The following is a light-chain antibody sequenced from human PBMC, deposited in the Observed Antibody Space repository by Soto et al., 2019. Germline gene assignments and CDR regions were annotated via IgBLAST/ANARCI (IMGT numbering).Light chain of an antibody. CDR3: QQYFHWPPEA. CDR2: GAS. J-gene: IGKJ1*01. CDR1: QSVSTY. V-gene: IGKV3-15*01. Sequence: IVMTQSPATLSMSPGERATLSCRANQSVSTYLAWYQQKPGQAPRLLIYGASTRATGIPARFTGSRSVTEFTLTISSLQSEDIAVYYCQQYFHWPPEAFGRGTKVEIK.